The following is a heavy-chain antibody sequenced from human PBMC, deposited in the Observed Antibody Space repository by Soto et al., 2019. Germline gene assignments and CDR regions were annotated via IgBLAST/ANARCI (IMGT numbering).Heavy chain of an antibody. CDR3: ARGEYYGSGSYLGYYYYYMDV. Sequence: QVQLVQSGAEVKKPGASVKVSCKASGYTFTSYDINWVRQATGQGLEWMGWMNPNSGNTGYAQKFQGRVTMTRITSISTAYMELSSLRSEDTAVYYCARGEYYGSGSYLGYYYYYMDVWGKGTTVTVSS. J-gene: IGHJ6*03. V-gene: IGHV1-8*01. CDR2: MNPNSGNT. CDR1: GYTFTSYD. D-gene: IGHD3-10*01.